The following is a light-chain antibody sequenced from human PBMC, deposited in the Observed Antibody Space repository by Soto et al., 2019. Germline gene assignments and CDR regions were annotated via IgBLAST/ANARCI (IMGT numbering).Light chain of an antibody. Sequence: EIVLTQSPGTLSLSPGERATLSWRASQSVSSSYLAWYQQKPGQAPRLLIYGASSRATRIPDRFSGSGSGTDFTLTISRLEPEDFAVYYCQQYGSSPRTFVQGTKVDIK. CDR1: QSVSSSY. CDR2: GAS. V-gene: IGKV3-20*01. J-gene: IGKJ1*01. CDR3: QQYGSSPRT.